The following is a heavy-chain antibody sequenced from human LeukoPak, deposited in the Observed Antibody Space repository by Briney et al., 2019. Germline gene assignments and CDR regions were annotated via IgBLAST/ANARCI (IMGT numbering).Heavy chain of an antibody. V-gene: IGHV1-69*04. Sequence: SVKVSCKASGGSFNSYVITWVRQAPGQGLEWMGRIIPILNVANFAQKFQGRVTITADESTSTAYMELSSLRSEDTAVYYCASSSYGGSGSYSDYWGQGTLVTVSS. D-gene: IGHD3-10*01. J-gene: IGHJ4*02. CDR3: ASSSYGGSGSYSDY. CDR2: IIPILNVA. CDR1: GGSFNSYV.